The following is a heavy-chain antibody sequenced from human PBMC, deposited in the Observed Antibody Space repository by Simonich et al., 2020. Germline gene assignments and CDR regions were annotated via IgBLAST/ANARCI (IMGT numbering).Heavy chain of an antibody. J-gene: IGHJ6*03. D-gene: IGHD6-6*01. V-gene: IGHV1-2*02. Sequence: QVQLVQSGAEVKKPGASVKVSCKASGYTFTGYYMHWGRQAPGKVLEWMGWINPNRGGTNYAQKFQGRVTMTRDTSISTAYMELSRLRSGDTAVYYCARDRAARYYYYYYLDVWGKGTTVTVSS. CDR3: ARDRAARYYYYYYLDV. CDR2: INPNRGGT. CDR1: GYTFTGYY.